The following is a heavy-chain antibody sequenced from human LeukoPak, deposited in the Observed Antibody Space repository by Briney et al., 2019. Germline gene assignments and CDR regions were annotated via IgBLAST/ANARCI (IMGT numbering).Heavy chain of an antibody. Sequence: SETLSLTCTVSGGSISSGGYYWSWIRQPPGKGLEWIGYIYHSGSTYYNPSLKSRVTISVDRSKNQFSLKLSSVTAADTAVYYCAGAPIAAAARTRGGAFDIWGQGTMVTVSS. CDR1: GGSISSGGYY. D-gene: IGHD6-13*01. CDR2: IYHSGST. J-gene: IGHJ3*02. CDR3: AGAPIAAAARTRGGAFDI. V-gene: IGHV4-30-2*01.